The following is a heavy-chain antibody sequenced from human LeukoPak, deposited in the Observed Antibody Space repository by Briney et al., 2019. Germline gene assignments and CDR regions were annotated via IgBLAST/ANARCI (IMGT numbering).Heavy chain of an antibody. CDR1: GYTFTSYF. D-gene: IGHD2-2*01. CDR3: ARDAPDCSSTSCYAGYLFDY. CDR2: INPSGGST. J-gene: IGHJ4*02. Sequence: GASVKVSCKASGYTFTSYFMHWVRQAPGQGLEWMGTINPSGGSTSYAQKFQGRVTMTRDTSTSTVYMELSSLRSDDMAVYYCARDAPDCSSTSCYAGYLFDYWGQGTLVTVSS. V-gene: IGHV1-46*01.